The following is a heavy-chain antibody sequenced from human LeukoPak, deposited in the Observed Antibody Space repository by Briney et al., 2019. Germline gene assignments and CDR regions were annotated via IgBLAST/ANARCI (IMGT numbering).Heavy chain of an antibody. CDR3: ARGGLYSSSSGDY. D-gene: IGHD6-6*01. Sequence: GGSLRLSRAASGFTFSSYGMHWVRQAPGKGLVWVSRINSDGSSTSYADSVKGRFTISRDNAKNTLYLQMNSLRAEDTAVYYCARGGLYSSSSGDYWGQETLVTVSS. CDR2: INSDGSST. J-gene: IGHJ4*02. V-gene: IGHV3-74*01. CDR1: GFTFSSYG.